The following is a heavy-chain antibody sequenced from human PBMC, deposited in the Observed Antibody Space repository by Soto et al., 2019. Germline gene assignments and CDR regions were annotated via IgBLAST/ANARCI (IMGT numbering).Heavy chain of an antibody. D-gene: IGHD6-13*01. V-gene: IGHV4-4*07. J-gene: IGHJ3*02. CDR1: GGSISSYY. Sequence: QVQLQESGPGLVKPSETLSLTCTVSGGSISSYYRSWIRQPAGKGLEWIGRIYTSGSTNYNPSLKRRVTLSVDTSKYQFSLNLSFVTAADTAVYYCARVSGGSWYGGAFDIWGQGTMVSVSS. CDR2: IYTSGST. CDR3: ARVSGGSWYGGAFDI.